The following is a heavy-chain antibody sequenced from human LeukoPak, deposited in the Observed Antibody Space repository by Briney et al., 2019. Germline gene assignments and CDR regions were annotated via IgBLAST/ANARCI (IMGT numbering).Heavy chain of an antibody. CDR3: ARFHWDLPPYFDY. Sequence: SETLSLTCTVSGGSISSYYWSWIRQPPGKGLEWIAYIYYSGSTNYNPSLKSRVTISVDTSKNQFSLKLSSVTAADTAVYYCARFHWDLPPYFDYWGQEPLVPASS. J-gene: IGHJ4*02. D-gene: IGHD1-26*01. V-gene: IGHV4-59*08. CDR1: GGSISSYY. CDR2: IYYSGST.